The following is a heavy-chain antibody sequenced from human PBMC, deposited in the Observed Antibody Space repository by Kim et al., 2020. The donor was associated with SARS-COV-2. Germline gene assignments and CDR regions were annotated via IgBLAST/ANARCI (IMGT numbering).Heavy chain of an antibody. CDR1: GFTFSSYG. V-gene: IGHV3-33*01. D-gene: IGHD3-22*01. CDR3: ARDLSSSGYYYVTTFDAFDI. CDR2: IWYDGSNK. J-gene: IGHJ3*02. Sequence: GGSLRLSCAASGFTFSSYGMHWVRQAPGKGLEWVAVIWYDGSNKYYADSVKGRFTISRDNSKNTLYLQMNSLRAEDTAVYYCARDLSSSGYYYVTTFDAFDIWGQGTMVTVSS.